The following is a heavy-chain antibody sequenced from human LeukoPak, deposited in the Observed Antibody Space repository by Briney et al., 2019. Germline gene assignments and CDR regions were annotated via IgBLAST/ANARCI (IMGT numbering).Heavy chain of an antibody. V-gene: IGHV4-34*01. D-gene: IGHD5-24*01. CDR1: GGSFSGYY. CDR2: INHSGST. Sequence: SETLSLTCAVYGGSFSGYYWSWIRQPPGKGLEWIGEINHSGSTNYNPSLKSRVTISVDTSKNQFSLKLSSVTAADTAVYYCAREGDGYNYPPPDYWGQGTLATVSS. J-gene: IGHJ4*02. CDR3: AREGDGYNYPPPDY.